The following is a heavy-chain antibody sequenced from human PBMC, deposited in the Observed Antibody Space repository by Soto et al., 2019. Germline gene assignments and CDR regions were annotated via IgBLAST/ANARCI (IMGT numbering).Heavy chain of an antibody. D-gene: IGHD6-19*01. CDR2: IYGGGTT. CDR1: GFAVSSKY. V-gene: IGHV3-53*01. Sequence: GGSLKLSCAASGFAVSSKYRTWVRRAPGKGLKWVTVIYGGGTTYYADSEKGRFTISRDTSKNTLYLQMNSLRAVDTAVYYCVQTTGWPGFAFWGQGTLVTVSS. J-gene: IGHJ4*02. CDR3: VQTTGWPGFAF.